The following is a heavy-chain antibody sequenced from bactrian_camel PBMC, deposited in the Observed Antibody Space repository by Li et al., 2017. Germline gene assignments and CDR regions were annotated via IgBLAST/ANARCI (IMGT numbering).Heavy chain of an antibody. J-gene: IGHJ6*01. Sequence: HVQLVESGGGSVQDGGSLGLSCIASGFTFEDSDMGWYRQAPGSECELVSSISSDGSTYYADSVKGRFTISQDNAQNTRYLQMNSLKPEDSAVYYCAAALSGYCRRGDFGYWGQGTQVTVS. V-gene: IGHV3S63*01. CDR2: ISSDGST. CDR1: GFTFEDSD. CDR3: AAALSGYCRRGDFGY. D-gene: IGHD2*01.